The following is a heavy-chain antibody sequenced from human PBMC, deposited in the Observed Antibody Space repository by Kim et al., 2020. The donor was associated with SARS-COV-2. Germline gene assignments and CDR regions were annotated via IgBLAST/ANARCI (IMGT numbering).Heavy chain of an antibody. J-gene: IGHJ4*02. CDR3: ARGVYGNFDY. Sequence: GTDYARKLKGRVPRTSDTAISTADMELSRLRSDDTAVYYCARGVYGNFDYWGQGTLVTVSS. V-gene: IGHV1-2*02. CDR2: GT. D-gene: IGHD1-26*01.